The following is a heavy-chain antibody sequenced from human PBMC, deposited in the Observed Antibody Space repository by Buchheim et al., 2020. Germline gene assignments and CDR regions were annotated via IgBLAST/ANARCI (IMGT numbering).Heavy chain of an antibody. CDR1: GVSIDTYG. CDR2: ISNDGSTK. CDR3: AKDRYCPSPSCPTDY. Sequence: VQLVESGGGVVQPGRSLRLSCAVSGVSIDTYGMHWVRQAPGKGLEWVAVISNDGSTKDYADSVKGRLTISRDNSKKALYLQMNSLRPEDTAVYYCAKDRYCPSPSCPTDYWGQGTL. D-gene: IGHD2-2*01. V-gene: IGHV3-30*18. J-gene: IGHJ4*02.